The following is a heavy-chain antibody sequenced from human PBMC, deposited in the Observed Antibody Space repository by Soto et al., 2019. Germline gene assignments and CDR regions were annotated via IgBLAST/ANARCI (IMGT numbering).Heavy chain of an antibody. Sequence: QVQLQESGPGLVKPSQTLSLTCTVSGGSISSGDYYWSWIRQPPGKGLEWIGYIYYSGSTYYNPSRKSRVTISVDTSKTQVSLKLSSVTAADTAVYYCARGYCSSTSCYAGWSNFDYWGQGTLVTVSS. CDR2: IYYSGST. CDR3: ARGYCSSTSCYAGWSNFDY. CDR1: GGSISSGDYY. V-gene: IGHV4-30-4*01. D-gene: IGHD2-2*01. J-gene: IGHJ4*02.